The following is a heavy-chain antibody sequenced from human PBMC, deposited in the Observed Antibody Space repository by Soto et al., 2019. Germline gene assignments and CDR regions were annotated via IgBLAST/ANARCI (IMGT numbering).Heavy chain of an antibody. D-gene: IGHD3-3*01. CDR3: VGLNEWTLDY. CDR1: GFTFSRDG. V-gene: IGHV3-33*01. Sequence: QVQLVESGGGVVQPGRSLRLSCAASGFTFSRDGMHWVRQAPGKGLEYVAIIWFDGSNQFYADSVKGRFTISRDNSKNMVYLQMNSLRVEDTAVYYCVGLNEWTLDYWGQGTLVTVSS. CDR2: IWFDGSNQ. J-gene: IGHJ4*02.